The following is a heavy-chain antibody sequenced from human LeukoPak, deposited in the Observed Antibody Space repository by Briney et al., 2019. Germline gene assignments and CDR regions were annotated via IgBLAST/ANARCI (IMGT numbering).Heavy chain of an antibody. J-gene: IGHJ6*02. CDR1: GFAFGDFW. CDR3: ARERREGLWFGELFRYQYCGLDV. Sequence: PGGSLRLSCAASGFAFGDFWMSWVRQTPGKGLESVANIKQDGSAKEYVDSVKGRFTISRDSAKNSLYLQMNNLREDDTGVYYCARERREGLWFGELFRYQYCGLDVWGQGTTVIVSS. V-gene: IGHV3-7*01. D-gene: IGHD3-10*01. CDR2: IKQDGSAK.